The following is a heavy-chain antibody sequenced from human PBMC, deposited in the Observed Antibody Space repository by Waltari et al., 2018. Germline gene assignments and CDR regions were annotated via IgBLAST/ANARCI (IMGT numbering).Heavy chain of an antibody. J-gene: IGHJ6*02. Sequence: EVQFLESGGDLVQPGGSLRLSCAASGFSICSSAISWVRQAPGKGPEWGVSFTRQATTYYEGSVRGRFAMSRDESDNKLYLQMNSVRAEDTAVYYCARDTVPAATNYYYGMDVWGQGTTVTVSS. D-gene: IGHD2-2*01. CDR2: FTRQATT. V-gene: IGHV3-23*01. CDR1: GFSICSSA. CDR3: ARDTVPAATNYYYGMDV.